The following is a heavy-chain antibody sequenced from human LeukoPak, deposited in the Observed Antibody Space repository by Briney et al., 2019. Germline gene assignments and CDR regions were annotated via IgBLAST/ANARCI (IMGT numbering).Heavy chain of an antibody. Sequence: GASVKVSCKASGYTFTIYYMHWVRQAPGQGLEWMGWINPNSGATSYAQRFQGRVTMTRDTSISTAYIELSGLTSDDTAVYYCARNPPYCTSTSCYNDYWGQGTLVTVSS. D-gene: IGHD2-2*02. CDR1: GYTFTIYY. J-gene: IGHJ4*02. V-gene: IGHV1-2*02. CDR3: ARNPPYCTSTSCYNDY. CDR2: INPNSGAT.